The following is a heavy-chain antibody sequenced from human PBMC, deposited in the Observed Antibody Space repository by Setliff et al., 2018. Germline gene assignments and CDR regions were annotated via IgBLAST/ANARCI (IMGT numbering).Heavy chain of an antibody. Sequence: SETLSLTCTVSGGSISSSSYYWGWIRQPPGKGLEWIGYIYYSGSTYYNPSPKSRVTISIDTSKNQFSLKLSSVTAADTAVYYCARFTGYFDYWGQGTLVTVSS. CDR3: ARFTGYFDY. CDR2: IYYSGST. D-gene: IGHD3-10*01. V-gene: IGHV4-30-4*08. CDR1: GGSISSSSYY. J-gene: IGHJ4*02.